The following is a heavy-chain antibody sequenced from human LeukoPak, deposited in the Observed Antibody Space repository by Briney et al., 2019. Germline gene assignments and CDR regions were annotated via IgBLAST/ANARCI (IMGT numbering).Heavy chain of an antibody. Sequence: PGGSLRLSCAASGFTFNSYAMSWVRQAPGKGLEWVSAISGSGDYTYYADSVKGRITISRDNSNHTLYLQMNSLRAEDTAVYYCAKDPSPVAVDYYSGMDVWGQGTTVIVSS. CDR1: GFTFNSYA. J-gene: IGHJ6*02. V-gene: IGHV3-23*01. CDR2: ISGSGDYT. CDR3: AKDPSPVAVDYYSGMDV. D-gene: IGHD6-19*01.